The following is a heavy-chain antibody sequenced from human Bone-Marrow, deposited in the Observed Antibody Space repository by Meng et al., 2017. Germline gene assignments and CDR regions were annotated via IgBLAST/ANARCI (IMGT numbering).Heavy chain of an antibody. J-gene: IGHJ6*02. D-gene: IGHD6-13*01. Sequence: SETLSLTCTVSGGSISSSSYYWGWIRQPPGKGLEWIGSIYYSGSTYYNPSLKSRVTISVDTSKNQFSLKLSSVTAADTAVYYCARGCPYSSSWYSIWYYYYGMDVWGQGTTVTVSS. CDR2: IYYSGST. V-gene: IGHV4-39*07. CDR3: ARGCPYSSSWYSIWYYYYGMDV. CDR1: GGSISSSSYY.